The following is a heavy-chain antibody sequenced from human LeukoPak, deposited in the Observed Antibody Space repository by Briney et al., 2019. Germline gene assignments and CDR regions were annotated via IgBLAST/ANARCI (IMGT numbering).Heavy chain of an antibody. CDR1: GGTFSNYA. CDR3: ARDSSEFWSLIPH. D-gene: IGHD3-3*01. J-gene: IGHJ1*01. V-gene: IGHV1-69*13. CDR2: IIPIFGTA. Sequence: SVKVSCKASGGTFSNYAISWVRQAPGQGLEWLGGIIPIFGTANYAEKFRGRVTITADETTSTAYMQLSRLKSEDTAVYYCARDSSEFWSLIPHWGQGTLVTVSS.